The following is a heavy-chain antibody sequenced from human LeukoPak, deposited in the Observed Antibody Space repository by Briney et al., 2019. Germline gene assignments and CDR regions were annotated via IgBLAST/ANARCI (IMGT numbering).Heavy chain of an antibody. D-gene: IGHD3-22*01. Sequence: ASVKVSCKASGYTFTSYGISWVRQAPGQGLEWMGWISAYNGNTNYAQKLQGRVTMTTDTSTSTAYMELRSLRSDDTAVYYCARDPKDDTSGYYYFDYWGQGTLVTVSS. V-gene: IGHV1-18*01. CDR1: GYTFTSYG. J-gene: IGHJ4*02. CDR2: ISAYNGNT. CDR3: ARDPKDDTSGYYYFDY.